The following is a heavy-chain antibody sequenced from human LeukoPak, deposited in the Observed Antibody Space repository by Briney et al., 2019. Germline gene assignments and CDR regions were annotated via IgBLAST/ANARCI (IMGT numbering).Heavy chain of an antibody. CDR1: GGSISSSSYY. D-gene: IGHD3-3*01. V-gene: IGHV4-39*01. CDR3: ATDVLRFLEWLLPPTH. CDR2: IYYSGST. J-gene: IGHJ4*02. Sequence: SETLSLTCTVSGGSISSSSYYWGWIRQPPGKGLERIGSIYYSGSTYYNPSLKSRVTISVDTSKNQFSLKLSSATAADTAVYYCATDVLRFLEWLLPPTHWGQGTLVTVSS.